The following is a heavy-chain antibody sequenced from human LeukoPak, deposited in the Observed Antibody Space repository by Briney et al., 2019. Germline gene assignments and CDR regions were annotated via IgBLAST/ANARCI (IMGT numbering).Heavy chain of an antibody. CDR1: GYTFTESY. J-gene: IGHJ4*02. D-gene: IGHD4-17*01. Sequence: ASVKVSCKASGYTFTESYLHWVRQAPGQGPELMGWINPSSGDTHYVRKFQGRVTMTRDTSVTTAYMELSSLKSDHTAGYWCARGDYADYQEDWGQGTLVTVSS. CDR3: ARGDYADYQED. V-gene: IGHV1-2*02. CDR2: INPSSGDT.